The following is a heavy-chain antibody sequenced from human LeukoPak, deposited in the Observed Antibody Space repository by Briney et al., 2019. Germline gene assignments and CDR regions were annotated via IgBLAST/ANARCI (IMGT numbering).Heavy chain of an antibody. D-gene: IGHD5-24*01. CDR1: GGSPSSYY. J-gene: IGHJ4*02. Sequence: SETLSLTCIVSGGSPSSYYWSWIRQPPGKGREWIGYTYYSGSTNYNPSLKSRVTISVDTSKNQFTLKLSSVTAADTSVYYCARRGDGYNLFDSWGQGTLVTVSS. CDR2: TYYSGST. V-gene: IGHV4-59*08. CDR3: ARRGDGYNLFDS.